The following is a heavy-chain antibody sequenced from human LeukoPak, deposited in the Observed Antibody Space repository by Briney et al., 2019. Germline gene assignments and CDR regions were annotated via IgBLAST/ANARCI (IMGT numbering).Heavy chain of an antibody. Sequence: GGSLRLSCAASGFTFSSYEMKWVRQAPGKGLEWVSYISSSGSTIYYADSVKGRFTISRDNAKNSLYLQMNSLRAEDTAVYYCARDGNGRWFRELPDAFDYWGQGTLVTVSS. J-gene: IGHJ4*02. CDR3: ARDGNGRWFRELPDAFDY. CDR2: ISSSGSTI. CDR1: GFTFSSYE. V-gene: IGHV3-48*03. D-gene: IGHD3-10*01.